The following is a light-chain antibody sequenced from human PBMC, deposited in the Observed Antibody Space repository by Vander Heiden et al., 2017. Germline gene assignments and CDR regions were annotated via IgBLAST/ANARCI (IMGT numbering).Light chain of an antibody. J-gene: IGLJ3*02. V-gene: IGLV3-16*01. Sequence: SYELTQPPSVSVSLGQMARITCSGEALPKKYAYWYQQKPGQFPVLVIYKDSERHSGIPERFSGSSSGTIVTLTISGVQAEDEADYYCLSADSSGTYQVFGGGTKLTVL. CDR2: KDS. CDR1: ALPKKY. CDR3: LSADSSGTYQV.